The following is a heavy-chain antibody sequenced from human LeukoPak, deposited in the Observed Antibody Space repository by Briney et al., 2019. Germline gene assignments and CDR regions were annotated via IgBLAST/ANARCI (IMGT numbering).Heavy chain of an antibody. CDR1: GYTFTSYY. CDR3: ARDLETGTHHCYYYGMDV. CDR2: INPSGGST. V-gene: IGHV1-46*01. J-gene: IGHJ6*02. D-gene: IGHD1-1*01. Sequence: GASVKVSCKASGYTFTSYYMHWVRQAPGQGLEWMGIINPSGGSTSYAQKFQGRVTMTRDTSTSTVYMELSSLRSEDTAVYYCARDLETGTHHCYYYGMDVWGQGTTVTVSS.